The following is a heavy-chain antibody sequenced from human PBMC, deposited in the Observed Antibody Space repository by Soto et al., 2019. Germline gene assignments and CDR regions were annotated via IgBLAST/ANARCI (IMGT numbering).Heavy chain of an antibody. J-gene: IGHJ6*02. CDR3: AREGLPRTIGLYYHSGMDV. D-gene: IGHD1-7*01. CDR2: IYYSGST. Sequence: QVQLQESGPGLVKPSETLSLTCTVSGGSISSYYWSWIRQPPGKGLEWIGYIYYSGSTNYNPSLKSLVTISADQSKKQSSLTLSSVTAADTAVYCCAREGLPRTIGLYYHSGMDVWGQGTTVTVSS. CDR1: GGSISSYY. V-gene: IGHV4-59*01.